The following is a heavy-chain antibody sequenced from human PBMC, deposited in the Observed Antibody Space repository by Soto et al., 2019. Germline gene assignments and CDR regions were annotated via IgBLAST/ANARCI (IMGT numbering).Heavy chain of an antibody. Sequence: ASVKVSCKASGYTFTSYSMNWVRQAPGQGLEWMGIINPSGGSTSYAQKFQGRVTMTRDTSTSTVYMELSSLRSEDTAVYYCARDSKASYYDSSGYSDYWGQGTLVTVSS. V-gene: IGHV1-46*01. CDR2: INPSGGST. CDR1: GYTFTSYS. J-gene: IGHJ4*02. CDR3: ARDSKASYYDSSGYSDY. D-gene: IGHD3-22*01.